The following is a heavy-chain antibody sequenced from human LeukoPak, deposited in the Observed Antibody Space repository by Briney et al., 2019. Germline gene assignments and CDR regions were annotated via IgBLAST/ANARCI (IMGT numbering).Heavy chain of an antibody. CDR1: EFTFSNYW. D-gene: IGHD3-16*01. CDR2: INERATII. Sequence: PGGSLRLSCAASEFTFSNYWMHWVRQAPGKGLEWVSRINERATIISYADSVKGRFTISRENARNTLYLQMNSLTAEDTAVYYCVRDLILVWTPGDDFDHWGQGTLVTVSS. CDR3: VRDLILVWTPGDDFDH. J-gene: IGHJ4*02. V-gene: IGHV3-74*01.